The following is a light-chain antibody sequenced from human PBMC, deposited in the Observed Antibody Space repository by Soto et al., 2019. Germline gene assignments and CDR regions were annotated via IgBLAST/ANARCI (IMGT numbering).Light chain of an antibody. CDR1: SSDVGGYNY. Sequence: QSALTQPASVSGSPGQSITISCTGTSSDVGGYNYVSWYQQHPGKAPKLMIYEVSNRPSGVSNRFSGSKSGTTASLTISGLQAEDDADYYCSSFTSINTWVFGGGTKLTVL. CDR3: SSFTSINTWV. V-gene: IGLV2-14*01. J-gene: IGLJ3*02. CDR2: EVS.